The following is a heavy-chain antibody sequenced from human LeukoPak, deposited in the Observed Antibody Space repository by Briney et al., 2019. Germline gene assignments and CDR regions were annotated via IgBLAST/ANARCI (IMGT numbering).Heavy chain of an antibody. CDR3: ARRWSFDY. J-gene: IGHJ4*02. Sequence: GGSLRLSCAASGFTFSSYEMNWVRQAPGKGLEWVSYITNSGSTIYYADSVKGRFTISRDNSKNTLYLQMNSLRAEDTAVYNCARRWSFDYWGQGTLVTVSS. CDR2: ITNSGSTI. V-gene: IGHV3-48*03. CDR1: GFTFSSYE. D-gene: IGHD6-13*01.